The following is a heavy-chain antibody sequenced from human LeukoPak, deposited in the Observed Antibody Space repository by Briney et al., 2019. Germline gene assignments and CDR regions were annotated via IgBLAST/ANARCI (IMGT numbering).Heavy chain of an antibody. CDR3: ARGRYDILTGYYNWELDY. CDR1: GASISSGSYY. D-gene: IGHD3-9*01. Sequence: SETLSLTCTVSGASISSGSYYWSWIRQPAGKGLDWIGRIYTSGSTNYNPSLKSRVTISVDSSKNQFSLKLSSVTAADTAVYYCARGRYDILTGYYNWELDYWGQGTLVTVSS. V-gene: IGHV4-61*02. CDR2: IYTSGST. J-gene: IGHJ4*02.